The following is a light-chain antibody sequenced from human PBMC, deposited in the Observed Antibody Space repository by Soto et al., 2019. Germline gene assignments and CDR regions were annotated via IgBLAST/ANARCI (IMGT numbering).Light chain of an antibody. CDR2: KAS. CDR3: QQANSFPIT. CDR1: QNIGDW. J-gene: IGKJ5*01. Sequence: DIHSTHSASTLSSSLVDRVAIACRASQNIGDWLAWYQQKPGKAPNLLIYKASTLESGVPSRFSGSGSGTDFTLTISSLQPEDFATYYCQQANSFPITFGQGTRLEIK. V-gene: IGKV1-5*03.